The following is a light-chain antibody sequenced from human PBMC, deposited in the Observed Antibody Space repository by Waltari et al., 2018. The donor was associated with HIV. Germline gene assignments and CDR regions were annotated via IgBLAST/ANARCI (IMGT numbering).Light chain of an antibody. CDR2: NVS. V-gene: IGLV2-11*01. Sequence: QSALTQPRSVSESPGQSVTISCTETSSDVGAYNYVSWYQQHPGRAPKFIIYNVSERPSGVPDRFSGSKSGNTASLTISGLQAEDEADYYCSSYAGTSNFVLFGGGTKLTVL. CDR3: SSYAGTSNFVL. CDR1: SSDVGAYNY. J-gene: IGLJ2*01.